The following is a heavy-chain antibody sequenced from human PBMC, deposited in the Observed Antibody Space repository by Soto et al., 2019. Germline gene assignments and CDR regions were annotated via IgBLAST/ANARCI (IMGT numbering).Heavy chain of an antibody. CDR1: GGSFSGYY. CDR2: LNHSGST. CDR3: ARGSRRWLQLRWFDP. D-gene: IGHD5-12*01. V-gene: IGHV4-34*01. Sequence: PSETLSLTCAVYGGSFSGYYWSWIRQPPGKGLEWIGELNHSGSTNYNPSLKSRVTISVDTSKNQFSLKLSSVTAADTALYYCARGSRRWLQLRWFDPWGQGTLVTVSS. J-gene: IGHJ5*02.